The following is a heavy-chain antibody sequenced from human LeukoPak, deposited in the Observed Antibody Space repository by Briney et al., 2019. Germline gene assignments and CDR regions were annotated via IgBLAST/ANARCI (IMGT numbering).Heavy chain of an antibody. CDR2: INPSGGST. V-gene: IGHV1-46*01. CDR3: ARGPETGSFDY. Sequence: ASAKVSCKASGYSFFSYYIHGVRQAPGQGLEWMGIINPSGGSTTYAQKFQDRVTMTRDMSTSTVYMELSSLRSQDTAVYYCARGPETGSFDYWGQGTLVTVSS. CDR1: GYSFFSYY. D-gene: IGHD1-26*01. J-gene: IGHJ4*02.